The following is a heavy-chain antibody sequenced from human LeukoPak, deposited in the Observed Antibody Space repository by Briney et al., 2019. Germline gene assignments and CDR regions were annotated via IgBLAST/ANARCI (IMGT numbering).Heavy chain of an antibody. CDR3: ATVPEPGYSYGPNDY. CDR2: IKQDGSEK. D-gene: IGHD5-18*01. V-gene: IGHV3-7*01. Sequence: PGGSLRLSCAASGFTFSSYWMSWVRQAPGKGLEWVANIKQDGSEKYYVDSVKGRFTISRDNAKNSLYLQMNSLRAEDTAVYYCATVPEPGYSYGPNDYWGQGTLVTVSS. J-gene: IGHJ4*02. CDR1: GFTFSSYW.